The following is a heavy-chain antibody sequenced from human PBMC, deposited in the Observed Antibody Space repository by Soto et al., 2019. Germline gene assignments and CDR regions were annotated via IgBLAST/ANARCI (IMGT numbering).Heavy chain of an antibody. D-gene: IGHD3-3*01. CDR3: ARDRYKYDFWSGTAPELYQYYYGMDV. Sequence: GGSLRLSCAASGFTFSRHGIHWVRQAPGKGLEWVAVIWYDENHKYYAGSVKGRFTISRDNPKNTVYLQMNSVRDEDAAVYYCARDRYKYDFWSGTAPELYQYYYGMDVCGQGPTVTVYS. CDR1: GFTFSRHG. J-gene: IGHJ6*02. CDR2: IWYDENHK. V-gene: IGHV3-33*01.